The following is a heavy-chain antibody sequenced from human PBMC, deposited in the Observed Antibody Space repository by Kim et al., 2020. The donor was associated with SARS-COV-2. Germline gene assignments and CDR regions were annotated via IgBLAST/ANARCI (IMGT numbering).Heavy chain of an antibody. CDR3: ARDSDYYYYYGMDV. Sequence: YAPQFQGRVTINADESTNTAYMELSSLRSEDTAVYYCARDSDYYYYYGMDVWGQGTTVTVSS. D-gene: IGHD6-19*01. J-gene: IGHJ6*02. V-gene: IGHV1-69*01.